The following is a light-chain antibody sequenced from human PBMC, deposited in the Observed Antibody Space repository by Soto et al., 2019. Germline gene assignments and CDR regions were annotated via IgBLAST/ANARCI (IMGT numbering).Light chain of an antibody. J-gene: IGKJ1*01. V-gene: IGKV3-20*01. CDR1: LSGASNY. CDR3: QQYGSAPWT. CDR2: AAS. Sequence: EIVLTQSPGTMPLSPGEKATLSSRASLSGASNYVAWYQQKPGQATRLLIYAASVRATGLPDRFSGSGSGTDFNLTISRLEPEDFAVYYCQQYGSAPWTFGQGTKLEIK.